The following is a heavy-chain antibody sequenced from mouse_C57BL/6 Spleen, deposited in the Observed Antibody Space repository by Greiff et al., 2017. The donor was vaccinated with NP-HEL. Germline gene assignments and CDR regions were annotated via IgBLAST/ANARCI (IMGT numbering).Heavy chain of an antibody. V-gene: IGHV1-39*01. CDR1: GYSFTDYN. D-gene: IGHD1-1*01. Sequence: EVQLQQSGPELVKPGASVKISCKASGYSFTDYNMNWVKQSPGKSLEWIGVIIPNYGTTSSNQKFKGKATLTVDQSSSTAYMQLNSLTSEDSAVYYCAREGNNYGSSYWYFDVWGTGTTVTVSS. J-gene: IGHJ1*03. CDR3: AREGNNYGSSYWYFDV. CDR2: IIPNYGTT.